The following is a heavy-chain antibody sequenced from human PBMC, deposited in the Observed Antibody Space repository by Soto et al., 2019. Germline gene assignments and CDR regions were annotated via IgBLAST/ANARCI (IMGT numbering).Heavy chain of an antibody. J-gene: IGHJ4*02. Sequence: GGSLRLSCAASGFTFSSYAMSWVRQAPGKGLEWVSAISGSGGSTYYADSVKGRFTISRDNSKNTLYLQMNSLRAEDTAVYYCAKDTTPQLWLHNYFDYWGQGTLVTVSS. CDR2: ISGSGGST. CDR3: AKDTTPQLWLHNYFDY. V-gene: IGHV3-23*01. CDR1: GFTFSSYA. D-gene: IGHD5-18*01.